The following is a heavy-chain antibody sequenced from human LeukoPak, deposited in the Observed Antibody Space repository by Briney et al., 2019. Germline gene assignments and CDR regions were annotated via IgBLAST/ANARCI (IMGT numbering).Heavy chain of an antibody. CDR3: ARFTQRSWLQTLRYYYGMDV. V-gene: IGHV1-8*01. CDR1: GYTFTSYD. D-gene: IGHD5-24*01. J-gene: IGHJ6*02. Sequence: ASVKVSCKASGYTFTSYDINWVRQATGQGLEWMGWMNPNSGNTGYAQKFQGRVTMTRNTSTSTAYMELSSLRSEDTAVYYCARFTQRSWLQTLRYYYGMDVWGQGTTVTVSS. CDR2: MNPNSGNT.